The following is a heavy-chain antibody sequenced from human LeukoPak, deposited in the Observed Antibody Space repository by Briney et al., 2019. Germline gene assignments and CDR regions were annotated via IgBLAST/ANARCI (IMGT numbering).Heavy chain of an antibody. Sequence: PSGTLSLTCAVSGGSISSYYWSWIRQPPGKGLEWIGYIYYSGTTNYNPSLKSRVTISVDTSKNQFSLKLSSVTAADTAVYYCARPEGDYSYDAFDIWGQGTMVTVSS. CDR3: ARPEGDYSYDAFDI. V-gene: IGHV4-59*01. D-gene: IGHD3-10*01. CDR1: GGSISSYY. J-gene: IGHJ3*02. CDR2: IYYSGTT.